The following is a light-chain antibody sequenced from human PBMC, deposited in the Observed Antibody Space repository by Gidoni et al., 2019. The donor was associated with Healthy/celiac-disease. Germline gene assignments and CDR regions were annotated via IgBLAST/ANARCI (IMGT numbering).Light chain of an antibody. CDR2: GKN. CDR3: NSRDSSGNHLV. J-gene: IGLJ2*01. Sequence: SSELTQDSAVSVALGQTVRITCQGDSLRSYYASWDQQKPGQAPVLVIHGKNNRPSGIPDRFSGSSSGNTASLTITGAQAEDEADYYCNSRDSSGNHLVFGGGTKLTVL. CDR1: SLRSYY. V-gene: IGLV3-19*01.